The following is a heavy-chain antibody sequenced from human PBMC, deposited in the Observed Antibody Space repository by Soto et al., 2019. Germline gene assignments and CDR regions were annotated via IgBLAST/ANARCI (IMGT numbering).Heavy chain of an antibody. CDR2: IYYSGRT. Sequence: QVQLQESGPGLVKLSETLSLTCTVSGGSISSYYWSWIRQPPGKGLEWIGYIYYSGRTKYNPSLKSRVTISVDTSKNQFSLKLSSVTAADTAVYYCARFYSGCGGDWFDAWGQGNLVTVSS. V-gene: IGHV4-59*01. CDR3: ARFYSGCGGDWFDA. CDR1: GGSISSYY. J-gene: IGHJ5*02. D-gene: IGHD5-12*01.